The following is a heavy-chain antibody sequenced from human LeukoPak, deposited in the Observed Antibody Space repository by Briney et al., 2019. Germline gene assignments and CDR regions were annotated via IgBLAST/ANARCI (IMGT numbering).Heavy chain of an antibody. CDR1: GFNFRSYE. J-gene: IGHJ4*02. CDR2: ISNTDETR. D-gene: IGHD6-19*01. V-gene: IGHV3-48*03. Sequence: GGSLRLSCAASGFNFRSYEMNWVRQAPGKGPELVSYISNTDETRTYADSVKGRFTISRDNAKNSLHLEMNSLRAEDTAVYYCAREIVSTVAGNFDYWGQGTLVTVSS. CDR3: AREIVSTVAGNFDY.